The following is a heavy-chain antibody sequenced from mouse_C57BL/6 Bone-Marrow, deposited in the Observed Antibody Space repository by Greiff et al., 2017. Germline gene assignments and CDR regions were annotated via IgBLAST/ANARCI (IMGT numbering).Heavy chain of an antibody. CDR3: ARGFYHED. Sequence: QVQRQQPGAELVKPGASVKMSCKASGYTFTSYWITWVKQRPGHGLTWIGDIYPGSGSTNNKEKFKSKATLTVETSSSTAYMQLSRLTSEDSAVYYCARGFYHEDWGQGTTLTVSS. V-gene: IGHV1-55*01. J-gene: IGHJ2*01. D-gene: IGHD1-1*01. CDR2: IYPGSGST. CDR1: GYTFTSYW.